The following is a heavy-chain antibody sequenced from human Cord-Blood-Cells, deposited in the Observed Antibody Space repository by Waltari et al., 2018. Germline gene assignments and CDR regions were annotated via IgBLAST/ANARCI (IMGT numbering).Heavy chain of an antibody. CDR3: AVYCSSTSCYDAFDI. CDR2: IYPGDSDT. J-gene: IGHJ3*02. Sequence: VQLVQPALEVKKPGRSLQISVKSSGYSLYSALRGWVRKMLGKGLEWMGIIYPGDSDTRYSPSVQGQVTISADKSISTAYLQWSSLKASDTAMYYCAVYCSSTSCYDAFDIWGQGTMVTVSS. V-gene: IGHV5-51*01. CDR1: GYSLYSAL. D-gene: IGHD2-2*01.